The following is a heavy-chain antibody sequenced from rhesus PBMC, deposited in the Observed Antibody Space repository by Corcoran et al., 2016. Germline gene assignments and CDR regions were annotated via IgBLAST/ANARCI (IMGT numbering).Heavy chain of an antibody. CDR2: ISYSGST. Sequence: QVQLQESGPGLVKPSETLSLTCAVSGGSISSSYYYWSWIHQPPGKGLEWIGYISYSGSTSYTPALQSRVTISRDTSQRQFSLKLSSVTAADTAVYYCVRRLVGTFDYWGQGVLVTVSS. V-gene: IGHV4-122*02. CDR3: VRRLVGTFDY. J-gene: IGHJ4*01. D-gene: IGHD1-44*01. CDR1: GGSISSSYYY.